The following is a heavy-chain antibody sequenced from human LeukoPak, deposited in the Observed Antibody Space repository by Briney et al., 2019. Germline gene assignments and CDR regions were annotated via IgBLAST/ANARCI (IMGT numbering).Heavy chain of an antibody. Sequence: SVKVSCKVSGGSFTNNAISWVRQAPGQGPEWMGRILPIFGTAEYAERFQGRVTITADKSTTTAYMELTSLKVEDTALYFCARGKGFAGHFDFWGQGTLVTVSS. CDR1: GGSFTNNA. D-gene: IGHD2-21*01. J-gene: IGHJ4*02. V-gene: IGHV1-69*06. CDR2: ILPIFGTA. CDR3: ARGKGFAGHFDF.